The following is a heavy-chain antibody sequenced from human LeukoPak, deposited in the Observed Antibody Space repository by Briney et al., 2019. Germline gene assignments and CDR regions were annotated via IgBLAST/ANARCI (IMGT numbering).Heavy chain of an antibody. V-gene: IGHV6-1*01. Sequence: SQTLSLTCAISGDSVSSNSAARNWIRQSPSRGLEWLGRTYYRSKWYNDYAVSVKSRITINPDTSKNQFSLQLNSATPEDTAVHYCARTPIAVRLGDFDYWGQGTLVTVSS. CDR2: TYYRSKWYN. D-gene: IGHD6-19*01. CDR3: ARTPIAVRLGDFDY. J-gene: IGHJ4*02. CDR1: GDSVSSNSAA.